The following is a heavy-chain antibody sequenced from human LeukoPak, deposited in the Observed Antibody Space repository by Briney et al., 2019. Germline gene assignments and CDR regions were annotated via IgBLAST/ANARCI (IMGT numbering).Heavy chain of an antibody. CDR2: IYYSGST. CDR3: ARLAYYFGSGSYYGPPDI. J-gene: IGHJ4*02. V-gene: IGHV4-39*01. CDR1: NGSISSSNYY. Sequence: PSETLSLTCTVSNGSISSSNYYWGWIRQPPGQGLAWIGSIYYSGSTYYNPSLKSRVTMSVDTSKNQFSLKLSSVTAADTAVYYCARLAYYFGSGSYYGPPDIWGQGTLVTVSS. D-gene: IGHD3-10*01.